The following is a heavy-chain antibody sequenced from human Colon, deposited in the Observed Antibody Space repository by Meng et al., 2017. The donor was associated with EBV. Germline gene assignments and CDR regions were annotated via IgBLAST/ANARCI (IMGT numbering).Heavy chain of an antibody. CDR3: ARHSSGWYYFDY. D-gene: IGHD6-19*01. CDR2: ISSRGTTI. CDR1: GFTFSDYY. V-gene: IGHV3-11*01. Sequence: QVELVVSGGGLAKPGGSLRLSCAVSGFTFSDYYISWIRQDPGKGLEWIAYISSRGTTIAYADSVKGRFTISRDDAKNSLNLQMNSLRVDDTAVYYCARHSSGWYYFDYWGQGVLVTVSS. J-gene: IGHJ4*02.